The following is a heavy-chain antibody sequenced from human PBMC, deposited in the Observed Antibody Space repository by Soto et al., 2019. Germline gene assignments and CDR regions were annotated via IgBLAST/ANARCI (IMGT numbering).Heavy chain of an antibody. CDR2: IGTAGDT. V-gene: IGHV3-13*01. CDR1: GFTFSSYD. D-gene: IGHD3-9*01. Sequence: GGSLRLSCAASGFTFSSYDMHWVRQATGKGLEWVSAIGTAGDTYYPGSVKGRFTISRENAKNSLYLQMNSLRAGDTAVYYCARATDILTGYFRGLELEDWFDPWGQGTLVTVSS. CDR3: ARATDILTGYFRGLELEDWFDP. J-gene: IGHJ5*02.